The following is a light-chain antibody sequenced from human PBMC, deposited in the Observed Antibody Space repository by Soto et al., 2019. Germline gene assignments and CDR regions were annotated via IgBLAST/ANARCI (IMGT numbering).Light chain of an antibody. CDR2: EVS. CDR1: SSDVSGYNF. J-gene: IGLJ1*01. CDR3: SSYTSSSTYV. Sequence: QSALTQPPSVSESAGQSITISCTGTSSDVSGYNFVSWYQHHPGKAPKLMIYEVSNRPSGVSNRFSGSKSGNTASLTISGLQAEDEADYYCSSYTSSSTYVFGTGTKLTVL. V-gene: IGLV2-14*01.